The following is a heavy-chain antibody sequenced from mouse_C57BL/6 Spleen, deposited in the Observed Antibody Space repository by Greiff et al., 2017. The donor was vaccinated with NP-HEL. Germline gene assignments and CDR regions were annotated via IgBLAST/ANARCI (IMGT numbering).Heavy chain of an antibody. J-gene: IGHJ4*01. CDR2: IYPGSGST. Sequence: QVQLQQPGAELVKPGASVKMSCKASGYTFTSYWITWVKQRPGQGLEWIGDIYPGSGSTNYNEKFKSKATLTVDTSSSTAYMQLSSLTSEDSAVYYSALITTVVAYYAMDYWGQGTSVTVSS. CDR3: ALITTVVAYYAMDY. D-gene: IGHD1-1*01. CDR1: GYTFTSYW. V-gene: IGHV1-55*01.